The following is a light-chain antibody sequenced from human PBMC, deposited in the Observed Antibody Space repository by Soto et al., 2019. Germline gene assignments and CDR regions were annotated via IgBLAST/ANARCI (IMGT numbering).Light chain of an antibody. J-gene: IGKJ5*01. CDR3: QQCGSSST. Sequence: GDIVSIPFRSSHGISSALAWYQQKPGKAPKLLIYDASSLESGVPSRFSGSGSGTDFTLTISRLEHEDFAVYYWQQCGSSSTFGQGTRLEIK. CDR2: DAS. V-gene: IGKV1-13*02. CDR1: HGISSA.